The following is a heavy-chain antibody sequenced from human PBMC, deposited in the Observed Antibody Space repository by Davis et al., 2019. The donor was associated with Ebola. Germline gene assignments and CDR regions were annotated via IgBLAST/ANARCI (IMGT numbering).Heavy chain of an antibody. D-gene: IGHD5-18*01. CDR3: ARVGQLWLHYFDY. J-gene: IGHJ4*02. CDR2: ISSSGSTI. Sequence: GESLKISCAASGFTFSDYYMSWIRQAPGKGLEWVSYISSSGSTIYYADSVKGRFTISRDNAKNSLYLQMNSLRAEDTAVYYCARVGQLWLHYFDYWGQGTLVTVSS. V-gene: IGHV3-11*01. CDR1: GFTFSDYY.